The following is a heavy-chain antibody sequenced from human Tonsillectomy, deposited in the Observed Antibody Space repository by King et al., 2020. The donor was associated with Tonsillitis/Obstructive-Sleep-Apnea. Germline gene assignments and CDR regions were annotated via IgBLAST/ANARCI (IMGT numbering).Heavy chain of an antibody. D-gene: IGHD3-3*01. J-gene: IGHJ5*02. CDR1: GASISSYY. V-gene: IGHV4-59*01. CDR2: IYFTVST. Sequence: QLQESGPGLVKPSETLSLTCTVSGASISSYYWSWIRQPPGKGLEWIGYIYFTVSTKYNPSLNSRASISVDTSKYQFSLKLSSVTAADTAVYYCARGHYDFWNGFPNWFDPWGQGTLVTVSS. CDR3: ARGHYDFWNGFPNWFDP.